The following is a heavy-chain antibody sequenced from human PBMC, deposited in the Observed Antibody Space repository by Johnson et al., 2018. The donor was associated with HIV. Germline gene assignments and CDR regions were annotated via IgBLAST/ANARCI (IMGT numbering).Heavy chain of an antibody. V-gene: IGHV3-13*01. CDR3: AGVQYKSWLSHDAFDI. CDR2: IGTAGET. D-gene: IGHD1-1*01. J-gene: IGHJ3*02. CDR1: GFTFSSYD. Sequence: VQLVESGGGVVQPGGSLRVSCAASGFTFSSYDMHWVRQVTGKGLEWVSGIGTAGETFYSDSVKGRFIISRENAKNSLSLQMNGLRVGDTAMYYCAGVQYKSWLSHDAFDIWGQGTLVTVSS.